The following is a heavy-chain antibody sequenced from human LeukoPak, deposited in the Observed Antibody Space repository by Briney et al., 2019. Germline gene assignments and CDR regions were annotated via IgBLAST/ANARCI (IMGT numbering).Heavy chain of an antibody. Sequence: GGCLRLSCAASGFPFTPYTMNWIRQAPGKGLEWVASMSTSGTYTYYADSVKGRFTVSRDNAKNSLYLQMNSLRAEDTAVYYCAREGSSEEFDYWGQGTPVTVSS. CDR3: AREGSSEEFDY. CDR1: GFPFTPYT. V-gene: IGHV3-21*01. D-gene: IGHD6-19*01. J-gene: IGHJ4*02. CDR2: MSTSGTYT.